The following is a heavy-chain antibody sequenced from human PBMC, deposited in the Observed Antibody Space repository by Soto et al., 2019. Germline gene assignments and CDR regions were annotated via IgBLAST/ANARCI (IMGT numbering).Heavy chain of an antibody. CDR3: ARRGSGVTRGLHY. Sequence: EVQLVESGGGLVQPGGSLRLSCAASGFTFSSYWMHWVRQAPGKGLVWISRINTDGSSTSYVDSVQGRFTISRDNGKNTLFLRMNSLSGEDSAVYYCARRGSGVTRGLHYWGQGTLVTVSS. CDR1: GFTFSSYW. CDR2: INTDGSST. V-gene: IGHV3-74*01. J-gene: IGHJ4*02. D-gene: IGHD2-15*01.